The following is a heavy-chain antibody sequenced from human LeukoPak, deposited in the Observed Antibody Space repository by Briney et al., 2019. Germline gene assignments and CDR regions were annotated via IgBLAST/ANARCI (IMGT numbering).Heavy chain of an antibody. J-gene: IGHJ4*02. CDR1: GFTFSTYA. CDR3: ARGRGTIDY. Sequence: VQPGGSLRLSCAASGFTFSTYAMSWVRQAPGKGLEWVSTFSGHTHSAYYADSVKGRFTISRDNAKNSLYLQMNSLRAEDTAVYYCARGRGTIDYWGQGTLVTVSS. D-gene: IGHD1-1*01. CDR2: FSGHTHSA. V-gene: IGHV3-23*01.